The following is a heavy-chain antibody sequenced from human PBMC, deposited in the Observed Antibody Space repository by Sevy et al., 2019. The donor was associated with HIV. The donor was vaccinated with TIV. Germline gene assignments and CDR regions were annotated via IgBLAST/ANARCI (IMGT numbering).Heavy chain of an antibody. J-gene: IGHJ4*02. CDR2: ISGSGYAT. CDR3: AKDRVSVFGVVVTFDS. CDR1: GFTLDSYA. V-gene: IGHV3-23*01. D-gene: IGHD3-3*01. Sequence: GGSLRLSCAASGFTLDSYAMHWVRQVAGKGLEWVSTISGSGYATYYADSVKGRFIISRDTSRNTSYLQMNSLRVEDSAVYFCAKDRVSVFGVVVTFDSWGQGTLVTVSS.